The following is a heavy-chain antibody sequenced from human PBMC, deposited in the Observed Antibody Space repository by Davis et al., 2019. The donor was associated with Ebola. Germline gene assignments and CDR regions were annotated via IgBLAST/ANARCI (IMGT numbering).Heavy chain of an antibody. CDR2: ISGSGGST. Sequence: PGGSLRLSCAASGFTFSSYAMSWVRQAPGKGLEWVSTISGSGGSTYYADSVKGRFTISRDNSKNTLYLQMNSLRAEDTAVYYCAKDHQSGYSYGTTNDYWGQGTLVTVSS. CDR1: GFTFSSYA. J-gene: IGHJ4*02. D-gene: IGHD5-18*01. CDR3: AKDHQSGYSYGTTNDY. V-gene: IGHV3-23*01.